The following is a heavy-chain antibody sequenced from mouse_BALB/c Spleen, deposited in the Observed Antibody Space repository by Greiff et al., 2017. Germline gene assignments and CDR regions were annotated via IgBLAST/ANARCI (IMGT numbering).Heavy chain of an antibody. J-gene: IGHJ1*01. D-gene: IGHD1-2*01. CDR3: ARGLLRLREYFDV. CDR1: GYSFTGYY. V-gene: IGHV1-31*01. Sequence: EVQLQQSGPELVKPGASVKISCKASGYSFTGYYMHWVKQSHVKSLEWIGRINPYNGATSYNQNFKDKASLTVDKSSSTAYMELHSLTSEDSAVYYCARGLLRLREYFDVWGAGTTVTVSS. CDR2: INPYNGAT.